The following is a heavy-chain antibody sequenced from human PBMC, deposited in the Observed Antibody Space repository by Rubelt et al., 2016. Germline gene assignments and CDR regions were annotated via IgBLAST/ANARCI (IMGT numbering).Heavy chain of an antibody. J-gene: IGHJ4*02. CDR3: ARHYPYEVTPFFDY. Sequence: GIIYPGDSDTRYSPSFQGQVTISADKSISTAYLQWSSLKASDTAMYYCARHYPYEVTPFFDYWGQGTLVTVSS. CDR2: IYPGDSDT. V-gene: IGHV5-51*01. D-gene: IGHD2-21*02.